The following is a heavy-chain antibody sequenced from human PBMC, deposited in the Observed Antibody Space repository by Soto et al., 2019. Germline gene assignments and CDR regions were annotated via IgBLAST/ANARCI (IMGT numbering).Heavy chain of an antibody. V-gene: IGHV4-30-4*01. CDR3: ARKRGYSYGYGMDV. D-gene: IGHD5-18*01. CDR1: GDSISSADYY. CDR2: IYYSGST. J-gene: IGHJ6*02. Sequence: SETLSLTCTVSGDSISSADYYWSWIRQTPGKGLEWIGYIYYSGSTYYNPSLKSRVTISVDTSKNQFSLKLSSVTAADTAVYYCARKRGYSYGYGMDVWGQGTTVTVSS.